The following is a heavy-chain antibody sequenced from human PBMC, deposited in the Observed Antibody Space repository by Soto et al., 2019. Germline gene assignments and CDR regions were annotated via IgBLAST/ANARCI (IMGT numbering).Heavy chain of an antibody. CDR1: EDTFTYYA. Sequence: QVKLVQSGAEVRKPGSSVKVSCKASEDTFTYYAFTWVRQAPGQGLEWVGQVIPVFGTTNHAQKFQGRVTFTADESTTTSYMELTDLRSDDTAVYFCARSYLTASRPAGSGVWGQGTQVTVSS. CDR3: ARSYLTASRPAGSGV. J-gene: IGHJ3*01. CDR2: VIPVFGTT. V-gene: IGHV1-69*01. D-gene: IGHD2-21*01.